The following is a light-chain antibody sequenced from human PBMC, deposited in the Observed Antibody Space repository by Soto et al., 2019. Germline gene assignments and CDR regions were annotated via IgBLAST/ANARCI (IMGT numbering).Light chain of an antibody. CDR3: QQYGRSPTWT. J-gene: IGKJ1*01. V-gene: IGKV3-20*01. CDR1: QTVSGTY. CDR2: GAS. Sequence: EIVLTQSPGTLSLSPGERAILSCRASQTVSGTYLAWFQQKPGQAPRLLIYGASSRATGVSDRFSGSGSGTDFTLTISRPEPEDFAVYYCQQYGRSPTWTFGQGTKVDIK.